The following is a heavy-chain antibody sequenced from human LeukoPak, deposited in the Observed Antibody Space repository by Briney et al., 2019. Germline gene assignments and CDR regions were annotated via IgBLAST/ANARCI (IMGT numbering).Heavy chain of an antibody. CDR2: ISWDGNYP. Sequence: GGSLRLSCAASGFTFDDYTMHWVRQAPGKGLEWVSLISWDGNYPYYADSVKGRFTISRDNSKNSLYLQMNSLRTEDTALYYCAKDIESRYYYYGMDVWGQGTTVTVSS. CDR3: AKDIESRYYYYGMDV. V-gene: IGHV3-43*01. J-gene: IGHJ6*02. CDR1: GFTFDDYT. D-gene: IGHD1-14*01.